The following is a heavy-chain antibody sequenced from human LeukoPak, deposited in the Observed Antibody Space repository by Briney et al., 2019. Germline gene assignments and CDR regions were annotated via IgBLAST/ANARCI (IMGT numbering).Heavy chain of an antibody. J-gene: IGHJ4*02. CDR3: ATTPRGYIYGNPDY. D-gene: IGHD5-18*01. CDR1: GFTFSDFA. CDR2: VSYDGGNE. Sequence: GRSLRLSCAASGFTFSDFAMHWVRQAPGKGLEWVAVVSYDGGNEYYADSAKGRFTISRDNSKNTLYLQMNSLRAEDTAVYYCATTPRGYIYGNPDYWGQGTLVTVSS. V-gene: IGHV3-30-3*01.